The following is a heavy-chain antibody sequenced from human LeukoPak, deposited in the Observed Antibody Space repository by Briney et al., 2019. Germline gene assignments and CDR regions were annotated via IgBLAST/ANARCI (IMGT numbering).Heavy chain of an antibody. V-gene: IGHV3-9*03. J-gene: IGHJ4*02. CDR3: AKDGSGSYQKYYFDY. CDR2: ISWNSGSI. D-gene: IGHD3-10*01. CDR1: GFTYDDYA. Sequence: HSGRSLRLSCAASGFTYDDYAMHWVRQAPGKVLEWVSGISWNSGSIGYADSVKGRFTISRDNAKNSLYLQMNSLRAEDMALYYCAKDGSGSYQKYYFDYWGQGTLVTVSS.